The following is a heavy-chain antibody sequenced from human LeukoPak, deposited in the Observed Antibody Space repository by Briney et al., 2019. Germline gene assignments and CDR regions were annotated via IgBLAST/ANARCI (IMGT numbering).Heavy chain of an antibody. CDR3: VKEPLEYTSGWYFYD. CDR1: GFTFSSYG. CDR2: IAHDGSMK. Sequence: PGGSLRLSCAASGFTFSSYGMHWVRQAPGKGLEWLGVIAHDGSMKYYADSVKGRLTLSRDNPKNTLYLQINSLRDDDTTVYYCVKEPLEYTSGWYFYDWGQGTLVTVSS. V-gene: IGHV3-30*18. J-gene: IGHJ4*02. D-gene: IGHD6-19*01.